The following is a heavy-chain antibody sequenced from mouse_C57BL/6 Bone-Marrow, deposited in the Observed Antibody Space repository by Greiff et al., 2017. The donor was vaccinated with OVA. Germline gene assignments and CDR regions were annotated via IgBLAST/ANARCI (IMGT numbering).Heavy chain of an antibody. CDR3: ARKGGRGAWFAY. CDR1: GFSLTSYG. Sequence: VQLQQSGPGLVQPSQSLSITCTVSGFSLTSYGVHWVRQSPGKGLEWLGVIWSGGSTDYNAAFISRLSISKDNSKSQVFFKMNSLQADDTAIYYCARKGGRGAWFAYWGQGTLVTVSA. V-gene: IGHV2-2*01. J-gene: IGHJ3*01. CDR2: IWSGGST.